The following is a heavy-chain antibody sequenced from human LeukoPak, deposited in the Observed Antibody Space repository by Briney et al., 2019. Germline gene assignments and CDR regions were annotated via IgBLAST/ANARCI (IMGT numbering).Heavy chain of an antibody. V-gene: IGHV3-74*01. CDR3: ARDIYSIAE. CDR2: IHSDGGTT. D-gene: IGHD3-3*02. J-gene: IGHJ4*02. Sequence: PGGSLRLSCAASGFTFNDYRIHWVRQAPGKGLVWVSLIHSDGGTTNYADSVKGRFTMSRDNAKNMVYLQMNSLRVEDTAVYYCARDIYSIAEWGQGTLVTVSS. CDR1: GFTFNDYR.